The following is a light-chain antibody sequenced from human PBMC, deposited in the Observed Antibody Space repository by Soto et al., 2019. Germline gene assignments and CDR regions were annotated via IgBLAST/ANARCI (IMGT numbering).Light chain of an antibody. J-gene: IGKJ5*01. Sequence: EIVLTQSPATLSLSPGERATLSCRASQSVGSFLAWYQQTPGQAPRLLIYDASNKATGIPARFSGSGSGTDCTLVISSLEPEDFAVYYCQQRSNWPITFGQGTRLESK. V-gene: IGKV3-11*01. CDR3: QQRSNWPIT. CDR2: DAS. CDR1: QSVGSF.